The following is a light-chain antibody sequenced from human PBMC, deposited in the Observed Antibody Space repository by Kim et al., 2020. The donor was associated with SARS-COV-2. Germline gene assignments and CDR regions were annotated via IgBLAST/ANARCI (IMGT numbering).Light chain of an antibody. Sequence: VRPGERVTLSCRSTKRVNDNLAWYQQKPGQPPRLLVYGGSVTPTYIPARFSGSGSKTEYTLTVTSLQSEDFAIYYCQQYDEWPWTFGQGTKVDIK. CDR1: KRVNDN. J-gene: IGKJ1*01. CDR3: QQYDEWPWT. CDR2: GGS. V-gene: IGKV3-15*01.